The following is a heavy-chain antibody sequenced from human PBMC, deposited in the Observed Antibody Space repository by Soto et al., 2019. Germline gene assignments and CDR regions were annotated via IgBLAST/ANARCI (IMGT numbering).Heavy chain of an antibody. V-gene: IGHV3-30*18. CDR2: ISYDGSNT. D-gene: IGHD2-15*01. Sequence: QVQLVESGGGVVQPGRSLRLSCAASGFTFSSYGMHWVRQAPGKGLEWVAVISYDGSNTYYADSVKGRFTISRDNSKNTLYLQMNSLRAEYTAVYYCAKDQRRYCSGGSCYGGYWGQGTLVTVSS. J-gene: IGHJ4*02. CDR3: AKDQRRYCSGGSCYGGY. CDR1: GFTFSSYG.